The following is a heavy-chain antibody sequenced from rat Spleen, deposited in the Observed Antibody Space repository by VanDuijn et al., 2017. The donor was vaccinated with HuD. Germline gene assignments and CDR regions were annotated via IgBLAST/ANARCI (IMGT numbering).Heavy chain of an antibody. CDR1: GFSLTSNG. J-gene: IGHJ3*01. CDR3: TGIPNWFAY. D-gene: IGHD1-4*01. CDR2: ISSGGST. V-gene: IGHV2S12*01. Sequence: QVQLKESGPGLVQPSQTLSLTCTVSGFSLTSNGVSWVRQPPGKGLEWIAAISSGGSTYYNSAIKSRLSISRDTSKSQVFLKMNSLQTEDTAMYFCTGIPNWFAYWGQGTLVTVSS.